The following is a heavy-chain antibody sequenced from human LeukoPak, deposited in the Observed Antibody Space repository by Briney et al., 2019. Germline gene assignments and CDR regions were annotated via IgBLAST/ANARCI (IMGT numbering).Heavy chain of an antibody. Sequence: SVKVSCKASGGTFSSYAISWVRQAPGQGLEWMGGIIPIFGTANYAQKFQGRVTITTDESTSTAYMELSSLRSDDTAVYYCARVHGHMRWPNSYYFDYWGQGTLVTVSS. D-gene: IGHD5-24*01. CDR3: ARVHGHMRWPNSYYFDY. CDR2: IIPIFGTA. V-gene: IGHV1-69*05. CDR1: GGTFSSYA. J-gene: IGHJ4*02.